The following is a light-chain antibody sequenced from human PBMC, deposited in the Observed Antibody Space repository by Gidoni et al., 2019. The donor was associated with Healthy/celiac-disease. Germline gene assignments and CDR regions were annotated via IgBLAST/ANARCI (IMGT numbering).Light chain of an antibody. V-gene: IGLV3-19*01. CDR2: GKN. Sequence: SSERTQDPAVSVALGQTVRITCQGDSLRSYYASWYQQKPGPAPVLVIYGKNNRPSWIPDRFSGSSSGNSASLTITGAQAEAEADYYCNSRDSSGNHLVFGGGTKLTVL. CDR1: SLRSYY. J-gene: IGLJ2*01. CDR3: NSRDSSGNHLV.